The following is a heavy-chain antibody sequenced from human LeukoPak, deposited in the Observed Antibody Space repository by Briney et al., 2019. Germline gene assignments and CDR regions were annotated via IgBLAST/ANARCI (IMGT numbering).Heavy chain of an antibody. V-gene: IGHV5-51*01. Sequence: GESLKISCKGSGYSFTSYWIGWVRQMPGKGLEWMGIIYPGDSDTRYSPSFQGQVTISADKSISTAYLQWSSLKASDTAMYYCARLAEAHYYDSSGYPYYFDYWGQGTLVTVSS. D-gene: IGHD3-22*01. CDR2: IYPGDSDT. CDR3: ARLAEAHYYDSSGYPYYFDY. CDR1: GYSFTSYW. J-gene: IGHJ4*02.